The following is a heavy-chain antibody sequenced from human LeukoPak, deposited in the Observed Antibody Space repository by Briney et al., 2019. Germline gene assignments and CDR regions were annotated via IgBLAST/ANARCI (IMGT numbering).Heavy chain of an antibody. CDR3: ARAKGVRDSSSPRYYYYMDV. J-gene: IGHJ6*03. CDR1: GYTFTGYY. V-gene: IGHV1-2*02. D-gene: IGHD6-6*01. Sequence: GASVKVSCKASGYTFTGYYMHWVRQAPGQGLEWMGWINPNSGGTNYAQKFQGRVTMTRDTSISTAYMELSRLRSDDTAVYYCARAKGVRDSSSPRYYYYMDVWGKGTTVTVSS. CDR2: INPNSGGT.